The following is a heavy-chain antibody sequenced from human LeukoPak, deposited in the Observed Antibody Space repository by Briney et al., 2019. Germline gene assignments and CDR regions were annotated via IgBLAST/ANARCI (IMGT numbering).Heavy chain of an antibody. CDR1: GFTFSSYA. CDR3: AKDRRIAVNFHFDY. CDR2: ISGSGDST. D-gene: IGHD6-19*01. Sequence: GGSLRLSCAASGFTFSSYAMSWVRQAPGKGLEWVSAISGSGDSTNYADSVKGRFTISRDNSKNTLYLQMNSLRAEDTAVYYCAKDRRIAVNFHFDYWGQGTLVTVSS. J-gene: IGHJ4*02. V-gene: IGHV3-23*01.